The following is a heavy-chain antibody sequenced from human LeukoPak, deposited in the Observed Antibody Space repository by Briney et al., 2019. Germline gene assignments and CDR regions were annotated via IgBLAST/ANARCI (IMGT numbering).Heavy chain of an antibody. J-gene: IGHJ4*02. CDR1: GYSFTSYG. D-gene: IGHD3-22*01. CDR3: ARDQTYYYDSSGTLGGY. CDR2: ISAYNGNT. Sequence: GESLKISCKGSGYSFTSYGISWVRQAPGQGLEWMGWISAYNGNTNYAQKLQGRVTMTTDTSTSTAYMELRSLRSDDTAVYYCARDQTYYYDSSGTLGGYWGQGTLVTVSS. V-gene: IGHV1-18*01.